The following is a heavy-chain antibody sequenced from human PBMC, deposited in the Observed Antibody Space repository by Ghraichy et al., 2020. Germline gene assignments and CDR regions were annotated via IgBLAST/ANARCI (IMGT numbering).Heavy chain of an antibody. CDR3: AKDPVHYYDSSGYWS. CDR1: GFTFSSYA. J-gene: IGHJ4*02. V-gene: IGHV3-23*01. Sequence: GGSLRLSCAASGFTFSSYAMSWVRQAPGKGLECVSAISGSGGSTYYADSVKGRFTISRDNSKNTLYLQMNSLRAEDTAVYYCAKDPVHYYDSSGYWSWGQGTLVTVSS. D-gene: IGHD3-22*01. CDR2: ISGSGGST.